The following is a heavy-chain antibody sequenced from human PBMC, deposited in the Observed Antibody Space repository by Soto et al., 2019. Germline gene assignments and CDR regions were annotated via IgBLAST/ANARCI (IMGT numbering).Heavy chain of an antibody. D-gene: IGHD5-18*01. V-gene: IGHV1-3*01. Sequence: GASVKVSCKASGYTFTSYAMHWVRQAPGQRLEWMGWINAGNGNTKYSQKFQGRVTITRDTSASTAYMELSSLRSEDTAVYYCARAVNLLILETAPYDYWGQGTLVTVSS. CDR2: INAGNGNT. CDR1: GYTFTSYA. CDR3: ARAVNLLILETAPYDY. J-gene: IGHJ4*02.